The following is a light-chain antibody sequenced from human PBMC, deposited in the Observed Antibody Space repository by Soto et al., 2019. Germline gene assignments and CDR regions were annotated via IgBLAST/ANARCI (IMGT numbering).Light chain of an antibody. CDR1: QSVLYSSNNNYH. J-gene: IGKJ1*01. V-gene: IGKV4-1*01. CDR3: QQYCSTPWT. CDR2: WAS. Sequence: DIVMTQSPDSLAVSLGERATINCKSSQSVLYSSNNNYHLAWFQQKPGQPPKLLIYWASTRESGVPDRFSGGGSGTDFTLTINSLQAEDVAVYYCQQYCSTPWTFGQGTKVEIK.